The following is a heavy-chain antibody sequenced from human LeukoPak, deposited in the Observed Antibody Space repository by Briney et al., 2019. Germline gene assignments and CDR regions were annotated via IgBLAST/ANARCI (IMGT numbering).Heavy chain of an antibody. J-gene: IGHJ4*02. D-gene: IGHD3-16*02. CDR1: GFTFSDYY. CDR2: ISSSSSYT. V-gene: IGHV3-11*05. CDR3: ARVLASTFGGLIVWVSFDY. Sequence: GGSLRLSCAASGFTFSDYYMSWIRQAPGKGLEWVSYISSSSSYTNYADSVKGRFTISRDNAKNSLYLQMNSLRAEDTAVYYWARVLASTFGGLIVWVSFDYWGQGTLVTVSS.